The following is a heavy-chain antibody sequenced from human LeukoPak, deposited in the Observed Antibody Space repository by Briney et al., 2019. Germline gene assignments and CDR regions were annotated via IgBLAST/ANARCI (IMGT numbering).Heavy chain of an antibody. D-gene: IGHD6-13*01. J-gene: IGHJ3*02. CDR1: GGSISSGDYY. CDR3: ARGGRYSSSSDAFDI. CDR2: IYYSGST. Sequence: PSETLSLTCTVSGGSISSGDYYWSWIRQPPGTGLEWIGYIYYSGSTYYNPSLKSRVTISVDTSKSQFSLKLSSVTAADTAVYYCARGGRYSSSSDAFDIWGQGTMVTVSS. V-gene: IGHV4-30-4*01.